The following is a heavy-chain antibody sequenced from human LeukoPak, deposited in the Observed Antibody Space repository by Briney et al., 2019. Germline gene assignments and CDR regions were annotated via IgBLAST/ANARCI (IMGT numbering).Heavy chain of an antibody. Sequence: SVKVSCKASGGTFISYAISWVRQAPGQGLEWMGGIIPIFGTANYAQKFQGRVTITTDESTSTAYMELSSLRSEDTAVYYCARSRPLDIVAPFDYWGQGTLVTVSS. CDR1: GGTFISYA. CDR3: ARSRPLDIVAPFDY. V-gene: IGHV1-69*05. CDR2: IIPIFGTA. D-gene: IGHD5-12*01. J-gene: IGHJ4*02.